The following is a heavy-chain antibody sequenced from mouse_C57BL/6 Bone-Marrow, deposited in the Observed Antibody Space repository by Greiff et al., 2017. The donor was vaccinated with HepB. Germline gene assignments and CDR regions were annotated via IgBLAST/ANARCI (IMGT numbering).Heavy chain of an antibody. Sequence: VQLKESGGGLVKPGGSLKLSCAASGFTFSDYGMHWVRQAPEKGLEWVAYISSGSSTNYYADTVKGRFTISRDNAKNTLFLQMTSLRSEDTAMYYCARLYGSSLYWYFDVWGTGTTVTVSS. CDR3: ARLYGSSLYWYFDV. D-gene: IGHD1-1*01. J-gene: IGHJ1*03. V-gene: IGHV5-17*01. CDR2: ISSGSSTN. CDR1: GFTFSDYG.